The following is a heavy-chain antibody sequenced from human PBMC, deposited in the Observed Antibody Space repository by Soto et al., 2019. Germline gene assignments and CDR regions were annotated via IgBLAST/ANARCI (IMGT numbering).Heavy chain of an antibody. J-gene: IGHJ4*02. Sequence: EVPLLESGGGLVQPGESLRLSCAASGFTFSSYAMSWVRQAPGKGLGGVSVSRGSDDSTYYADAVKGRFTIYRDNSTAKLYLKMNSLRAEDTAVYYCAKRSSSSTFDYWGQGTLVTVSS. D-gene: IGHD6-6*01. CDR3: AKRSSSSTFDY. CDR2: SRGSDDST. V-gene: IGHV3-23*01. CDR1: GFTFSSYA.